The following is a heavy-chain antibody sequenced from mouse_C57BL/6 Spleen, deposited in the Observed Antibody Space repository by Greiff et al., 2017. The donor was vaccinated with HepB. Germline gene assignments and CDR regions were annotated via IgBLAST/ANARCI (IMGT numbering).Heavy chain of an antibody. Sequence: VQLQQSGAELVRPGASVKLSCKASGYTFTDYYINWVKQRPGQGLEWIARIYPGSGNTYYNEKFKGKATLTAEKSSSTAYMQLSSLTSEDSAVYFWRRGGGDNFDYWGQGTTLTVSS. CDR1: GYTFTDYY. V-gene: IGHV1-76*01. D-gene: IGHD3-3*01. CDR2: IYPGSGNT. J-gene: IGHJ2*01. CDR3: RRGGGDNFDY.